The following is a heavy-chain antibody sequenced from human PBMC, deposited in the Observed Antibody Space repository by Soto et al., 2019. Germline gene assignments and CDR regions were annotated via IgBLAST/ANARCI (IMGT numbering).Heavy chain of an antibody. J-gene: IGHJ5*01. CDR2: IIPMFGTT. CDR3: ARASIHGSSWYFWFDP. V-gene: IGHV1-69*01. CDR1: GGTFSXYA. Sequence: QVXLVQSGAEVXKPGSSVKVSCKASGGTFSXYAINWVRQAPXQGXXXXXXIIPMFGTTNYAQKFKGRVTITADESTSTVYMGLNTLRSEDAAVYYCARASIHGSSWYFWFDPWGQGTLVTVSS. D-gene: IGHD6-13*01.